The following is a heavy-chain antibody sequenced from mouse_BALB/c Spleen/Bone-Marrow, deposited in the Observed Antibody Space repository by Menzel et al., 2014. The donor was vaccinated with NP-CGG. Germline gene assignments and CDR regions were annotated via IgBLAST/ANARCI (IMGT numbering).Heavy chain of an antibody. CDR3: TRSSYRYDEEAWFAY. Sequence: EVKLMESGGGLVKPGGSLKLSCAASGFTFSSYTMSWVRQTPEKRLEWAATISSGGSYTYYPDSVKGRFTISRDNAKNTLYLQMSSLKSEDTAMYYCTRSSYRYDEEAWFAYWGQGTLVTVSA. J-gene: IGHJ3*01. V-gene: IGHV5-6-4*01. CDR2: ISSGGSYT. D-gene: IGHD2-14*01. CDR1: GFTFSSYT.